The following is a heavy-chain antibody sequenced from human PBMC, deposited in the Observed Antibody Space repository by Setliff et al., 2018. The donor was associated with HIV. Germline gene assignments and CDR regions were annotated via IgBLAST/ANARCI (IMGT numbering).Heavy chain of an antibody. V-gene: IGHV1-69*10. CDR1: GGTFRTYG. Sequence: SVKVSCKASGGTFRTYGVSWVRLAPGQGLEWMGGIVPVLNRADYAQRFHGRVTITADESTNTVYMELRSLTPEDTAIYYCARKAGTTLLYHYYYMDVWGKGTTVTVSS. CDR2: IVPVLNRA. CDR3: ARKAGTTLLYHYYYMDV. D-gene: IGHD1-7*01. J-gene: IGHJ6*03.